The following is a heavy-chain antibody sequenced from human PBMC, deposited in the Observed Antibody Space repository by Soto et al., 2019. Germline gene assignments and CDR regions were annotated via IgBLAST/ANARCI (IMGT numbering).Heavy chain of an antibody. CDR2: IYYSGST. J-gene: IGHJ4*02. CDR1: GGSISSGDYY. V-gene: IGHV4-31*03. Sequence: QVQLQESGPGLVKPSQTLSLTCTVSGGSISSGDYYWSWIRQHPGKALEWIGYIYYSGSTYYNPSLKSRVTISVDTSKNQFSLKLSSVTAADTAVYYCARVCSGGSCPLDYWGQGTLVTVSS. CDR3: ARVCSGGSCPLDY. D-gene: IGHD2-15*01.